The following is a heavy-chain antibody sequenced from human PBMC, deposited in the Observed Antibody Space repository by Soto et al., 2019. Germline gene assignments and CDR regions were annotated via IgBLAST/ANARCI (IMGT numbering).Heavy chain of an antibody. CDR1: GVTFSRYA. V-gene: IGHV3-30-3*01. CDR2: ISYDGSNK. CDR3: ARLPSSDPFHI. Sequence: GGCLRLSCAASGVTFSRYAMHWVRQAPGKGLEWVAVISYDGSNKYYADSLKGRFTISRDNSKNTLYLQMNSLRAEDTAVYYCARLPSSDPFHIWGQGTMVTVSS. J-gene: IGHJ3*02.